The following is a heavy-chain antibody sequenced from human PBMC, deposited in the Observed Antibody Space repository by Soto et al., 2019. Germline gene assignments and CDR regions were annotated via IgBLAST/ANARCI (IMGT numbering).Heavy chain of an antibody. J-gene: IGHJ6*03. CDR2: MNPNSGNT. CDR3: ARIPGSAVTTHFMDV. V-gene: IGHV1-8*01. Sequence: VSVKVSCKASGYTFTSYDINWVRQATGQGLEWMGWMNPNSGNTGYAQKFQGRVTMTRNTSISTAYMELSSLRSEDTAVYYCARIPGSAVTTHFMDVWGKGTTVTVSS. CDR1: GYTFTSYD. D-gene: IGHD4-4*01.